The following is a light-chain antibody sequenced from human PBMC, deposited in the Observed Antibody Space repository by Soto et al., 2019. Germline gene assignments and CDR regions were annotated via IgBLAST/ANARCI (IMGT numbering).Light chain of an antibody. CDR3: QQYNSYWWT. CDR1: QSISSW. Sequence: DIQMTQSPSTLSASVGDRVTITCRASQSISSWLAWYQQKPGKAPKLLIYDASSLESGVPSRFSGSGSATEFTLTISSLQPDDFATYYCQQYNSYWWTFGQGTKVEIK. J-gene: IGKJ1*01. CDR2: DAS. V-gene: IGKV1-5*01.